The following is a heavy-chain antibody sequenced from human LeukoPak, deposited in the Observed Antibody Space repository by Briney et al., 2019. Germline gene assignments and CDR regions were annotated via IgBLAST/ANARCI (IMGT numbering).Heavy chain of an antibody. CDR2: IYPGDSDT. CDR3: ARQMEGRTKQPSYYMGV. D-gene: IGHD1-7*01. Sequence: GESLKISCKGSGYSFTSYWIGWVRQMPGKGLEWMGIIYPGDSDTRYSPSFQGQVTISADKSISTAYLQWSSLKASDTAMYYCARQMEGRTKQPSYYMGVWGKGTTVTVSS. CDR1: GYSFTSYW. J-gene: IGHJ6*03. V-gene: IGHV5-51*01.